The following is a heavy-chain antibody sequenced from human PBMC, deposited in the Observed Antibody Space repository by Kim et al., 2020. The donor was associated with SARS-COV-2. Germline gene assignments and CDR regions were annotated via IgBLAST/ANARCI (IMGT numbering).Heavy chain of an antibody. Sequence: SETLSLTCTVSGGSISSSSYYWGSIRQPPGKGLEWIGSIYYSGSTYYNPSLKSRVTISVDTSKNQFSLKLSSVTAADTAVYYCARPYYYGSGSYFDWFDPWGQGTLVTVSS. CDR1: GGSISSSSYY. V-gene: IGHV4-39*01. CDR2: IYYSGST. J-gene: IGHJ5*02. CDR3: ARPYYYGSGSYFDWFDP. D-gene: IGHD3-10*01.